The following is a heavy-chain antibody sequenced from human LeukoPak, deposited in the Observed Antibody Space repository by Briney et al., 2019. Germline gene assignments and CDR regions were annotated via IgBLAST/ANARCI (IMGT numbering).Heavy chain of an antibody. CDR1: GGSISSYY. V-gene: IGHV4-4*09. J-gene: IGHJ5*02. Sequence: SETLSLTCTVSGGSISSYYWSWIRQPPRKGLEWVGYIYTSGSTNYNPSLKSRVTISVDTSKNQFSLKLSSVTAADAAVYYCASSGRHYDSSGYYPNWFDPWGQGTVVTVSS. D-gene: IGHD3-22*01. CDR2: IYTSGST. CDR3: ASSGRHYDSSGYYPNWFDP.